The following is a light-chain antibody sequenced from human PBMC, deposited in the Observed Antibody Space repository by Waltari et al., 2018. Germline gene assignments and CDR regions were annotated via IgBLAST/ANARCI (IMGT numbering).Light chain of an antibody. CDR2: DAL. CDR3: QQYEDVPLS. V-gene: IGKV1-33*01. CDR1: QDINNY. J-gene: IGKJ4*01. Sequence: DIQLTQSPSSLSASVGGKVTITCQASQDINNYLNWYQQKPGKAPKVLICDALYLEGGVPSRFNGSGSGTHFTLTINNLQPEDIATYFCQQYEDVPLSFGGGTKVE.